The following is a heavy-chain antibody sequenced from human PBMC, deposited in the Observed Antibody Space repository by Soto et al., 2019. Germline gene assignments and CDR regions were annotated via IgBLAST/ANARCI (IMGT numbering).Heavy chain of an antibody. Sequence: GGSLRLSCAASGFTFSSYGMHWVRQAPGKGLEWVAVISYDGSNKYYADSVKGRFTISRDNSKNTLYLQMNSLRAEDTAVYYCAKDLRSVRVGATFMQHRVSYYFDYWGQGTLVTVSS. CDR2: ISYDGSNK. V-gene: IGHV3-30*18. CDR1: GFTFSSYG. CDR3: AKDLRSVRVGATFMQHRVSYYFDY. J-gene: IGHJ4*02. D-gene: IGHD1-26*01.